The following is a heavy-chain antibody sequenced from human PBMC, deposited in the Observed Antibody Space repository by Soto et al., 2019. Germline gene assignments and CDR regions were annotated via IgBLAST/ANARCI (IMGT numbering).Heavy chain of an antibody. CDR3: ANLWGDGYNLGQDYNGMDV. CDR1: GFSFENYG. D-gene: IGHD5-12*01. Sequence: QVQMVESGGGVVQPGRSLRLSCAASGFSFENYGMHWVRQAPGRGLEWVAIIWYDGSLKYYAAAVKGRFTISRDNSKKTLYLEMNSLRAEETAVYYCANLWGDGYNLGQDYNGMDVWGQGTTVIVSS. V-gene: IGHV3-33*06. J-gene: IGHJ6*02. CDR2: IWYDGSLK.